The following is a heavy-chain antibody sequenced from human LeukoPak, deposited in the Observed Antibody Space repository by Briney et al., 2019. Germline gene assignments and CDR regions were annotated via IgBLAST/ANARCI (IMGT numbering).Heavy chain of an antibody. CDR2: IYSSGST. V-gene: IGHV4-59*01. J-gene: IGHJ4*02. D-gene: IGHD6-13*01. CDR1: GGSLSSNY. Sequence: SETLSLTCIDPGGSLSSNYWSWIRQPLGKGLERIGYIYSSGSTNYNPSLKSRVTIAVDTSKNQFSLKLSSVTAADTAVYYCARGKEAAAGLRIFDYWGQGTLVTVSS. CDR3: ARGKEAAAGLRIFDY.